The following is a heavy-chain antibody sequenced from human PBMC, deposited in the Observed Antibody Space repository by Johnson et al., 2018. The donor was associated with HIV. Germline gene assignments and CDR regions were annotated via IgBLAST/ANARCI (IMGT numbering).Heavy chain of an antibody. D-gene: IGHD2-21*02. CDR1: GFTFSSYA. V-gene: IGHV3-23*04. CDR2: ISGSGGRT. CDR3: AKTKAYCGGDCPLDAFDI. J-gene: IGHJ3*02. Sequence: VQLVESGGGLIQPGGSLRLSCAASGFTFSSYAMSWVRQAPGKGLEWVSAISGSGGRTYYADSVKGRFTISRDNSKNTLYLQMNSLRAEDTAVYYCAKTKAYCGGDCPLDAFDIWGQGTMVTVSS.